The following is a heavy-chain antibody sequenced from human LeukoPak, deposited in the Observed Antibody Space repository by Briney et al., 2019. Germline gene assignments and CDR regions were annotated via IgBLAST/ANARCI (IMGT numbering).Heavy chain of an antibody. Sequence: SETLSLTCTVSGYSISSGYYWGWIRQPPGKGLEWIGSIHHSGSTYYNPSLKSRVTISVDTSKNQFSLKLSSVTAADTAVYYCARGGRSSSSWRVVWFDPWGQGTLVTVPS. V-gene: IGHV4-38-2*02. CDR3: ARGGRSSSSWRVVWFDP. J-gene: IGHJ5*02. CDR2: IHHSGST. CDR1: GYSISSGYY. D-gene: IGHD6-13*01.